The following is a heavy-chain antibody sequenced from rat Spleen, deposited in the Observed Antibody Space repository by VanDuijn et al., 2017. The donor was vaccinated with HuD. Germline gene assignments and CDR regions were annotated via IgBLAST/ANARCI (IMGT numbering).Heavy chain of an antibody. CDR3: ARHSAAPVYVMDA. CDR2: ITNTGGST. CDR1: GFTFSDYN. D-gene: IGHD3-1*01. Sequence: EVQLVESGGGFVQPGRSLKLSCAASGFTFSDYNMAWVRQAPKKGLEWVASITNTGGSTYYPDSVKGRFTISRDNAKSTLYLQMNSLRSEDTATYYCARHSAAPVYVMDAWGQGTSVTVSS. V-gene: IGHV5-22*01. J-gene: IGHJ4*01.